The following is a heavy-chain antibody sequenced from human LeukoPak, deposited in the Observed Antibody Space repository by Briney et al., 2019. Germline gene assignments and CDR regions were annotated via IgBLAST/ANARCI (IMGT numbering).Heavy chain of an antibody. V-gene: IGHV1-2*02. Sequence: ASGKVCCKASGYKYSDYYIHWVRHAPGQGLEWMGWINPHSGGTRYAPKFQGRVTMSSDTSINTASMEMRSLRSDDTAVFYCARVDRLYESTYPAAYDIWGQGTRVTVSS. CDR1: GYKYSDYY. CDR3: ARVDRLYESTYPAAYDI. D-gene: IGHD2-8*01. J-gene: IGHJ3*02. CDR2: INPHSGGT.